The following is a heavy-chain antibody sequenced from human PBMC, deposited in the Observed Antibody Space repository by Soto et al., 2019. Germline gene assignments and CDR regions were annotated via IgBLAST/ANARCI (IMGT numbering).Heavy chain of an antibody. CDR1: GYTFTSYD. D-gene: IGHD6-19*01. CDR3: ARDLQLPRIAVAARKEAPGY. J-gene: IGHJ4*02. CDR2: ISAYNGNT. V-gene: IGHV1-18*01. Sequence: ASVKVSCKASGYTFTSYDMSWVRQAPGQGLEWMGWISAYNGNTNYAQKLQGRVTMTTDTSTSTAYVELRSLRSDDTAVYYCARDLQLPRIAVAARKEAPGYWGQGTLVTVSS.